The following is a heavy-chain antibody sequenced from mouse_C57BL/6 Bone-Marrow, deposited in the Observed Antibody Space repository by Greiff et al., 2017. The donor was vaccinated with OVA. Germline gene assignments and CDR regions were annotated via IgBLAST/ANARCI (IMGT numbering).Heavy chain of an antibody. V-gene: IGHV1-50*01. CDR2: IDPSDSYT. CDR3: ARLIPRAMDY. Sequence: QVQLQQPGAELVKPGASVKLSCKASGYTFTSYWMQWVKQRPGQGLEWIGEIDPSDSYTNYNQKFKGKATLTVDTSSSTAYMQLSSLTSEDSAVYYCARLIPRAMDYWGQGTPVTVSS. J-gene: IGHJ4*01. CDR1: GYTFTSYW. D-gene: IGHD5-1-1*01.